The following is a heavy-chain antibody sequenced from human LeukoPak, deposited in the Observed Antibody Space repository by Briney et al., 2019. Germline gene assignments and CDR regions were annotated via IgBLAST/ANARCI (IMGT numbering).Heavy chain of an antibody. J-gene: IGHJ6*03. V-gene: IGHV1-69*05. CDR3: TRARPYSGSSWRGGSYYYYYYMDV. CDR2: IIPIFGTA. D-gene: IGHD6-6*01. CDR1: GGTFSSYA. Sequence: ASVKVSCKASGGTFSSYAISWVLQAPGQGLEWMGGIIPIFGTANYAQKFQGRVTITTDESTSTAYMELSSLRSEDTAVYYCTRARPYSGSSWRGGSYYYYYYMDVWGKGTTVTVSS.